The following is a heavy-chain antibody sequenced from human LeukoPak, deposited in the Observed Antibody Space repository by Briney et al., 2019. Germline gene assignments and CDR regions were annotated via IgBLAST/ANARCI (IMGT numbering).Heavy chain of an antibody. V-gene: IGHV3-74*01. CDR2: ISSDGSNT. Sequence: GGSLRLSCAASGFSFSSSWMHWVRLAPGKGLVWVSRISSDGSNTNYVDSVKGRFIISRDNAKNTLNLQMNTLRAEDTAVYYCARSRNSGSWVDYWGQGTLVTVSS. D-gene: IGHD1-26*01. J-gene: IGHJ4*02. CDR1: GFSFSSSW. CDR3: ARSRNSGSWVDY.